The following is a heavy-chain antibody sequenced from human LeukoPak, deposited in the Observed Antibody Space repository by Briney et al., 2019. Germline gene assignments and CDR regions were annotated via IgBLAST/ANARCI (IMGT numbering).Heavy chain of an antibody. V-gene: IGHV1-69*05. J-gene: IGHJ3*02. CDR2: IIPIFGTA. Sequence: SVKVSCKASGGTFSSYAISWVRQAPGQGLEWMGGIIPIFGTANYAQKFQGRVTITTDESTSTAYMELSSLRSEDTAVYYCARDLYPLPAAIPGDAFDIWGQGTMVTVSS. D-gene: IGHD2-2*02. CDR1: GGTFSSYA. CDR3: ARDLYPLPAAIPGDAFDI.